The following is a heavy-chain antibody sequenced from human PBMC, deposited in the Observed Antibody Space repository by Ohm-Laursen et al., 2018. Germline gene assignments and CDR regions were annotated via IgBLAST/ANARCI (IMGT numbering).Heavy chain of an antibody. D-gene: IGHD7-27*01. J-gene: IGHJ3*02. Sequence: SQTLSLTCPVSGGSISSFYWSWIRQPPGKGLEWIGYIYSTGTTNYNPSLKSRVTISVDTSKNQFSLELSSVTAADTAVYYCARRMTGDDAFDIWGQGTMVTVSS. CDR1: GGSISSFY. CDR2: IYSTGTT. V-gene: IGHV4-59*01. CDR3: ARRMTGDDAFDI.